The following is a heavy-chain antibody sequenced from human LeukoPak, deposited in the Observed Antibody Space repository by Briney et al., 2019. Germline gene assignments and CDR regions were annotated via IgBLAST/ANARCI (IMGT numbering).Heavy chain of an antibody. J-gene: IGHJ4*02. V-gene: IGHV1-2*02. CDR3: ARVSGLRSVIRGGSPPHLGY. CDR1: GYTFTGYY. Sequence: ASVKVSCKASGYTFTGYYMYWVRQAPGQGLEWMGWINPNSGGTNYAQKFQGRVTMTRETSISTAYMELSRLRFDDTAVYYCARVSGLRSVIRGGSPPHLGYWGQGTLVTVSS. D-gene: IGHD3-10*01. CDR2: INPNSGGT.